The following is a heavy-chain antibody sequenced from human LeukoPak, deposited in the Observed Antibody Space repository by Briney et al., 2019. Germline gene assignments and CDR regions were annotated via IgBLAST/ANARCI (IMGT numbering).Heavy chain of an antibody. J-gene: IGHJ4*02. CDR2: IKEDGSEE. V-gene: IGHV3-7*01. Sequence: GGSLRLSCAASGFTFSHNWMSWLRQAPGKGLEWVANIKEDGSEEYYVDSVKGRFTISRDNAKNSLYLQMNNLRVEDTAVYYCARDDAGYHDWGQGAPVTVSS. CDR3: ARDDAGYHD. CDR1: GFTFSHNW. D-gene: IGHD5-12*01.